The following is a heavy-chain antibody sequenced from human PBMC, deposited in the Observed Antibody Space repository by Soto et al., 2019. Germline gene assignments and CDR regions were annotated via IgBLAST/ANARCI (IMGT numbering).Heavy chain of an antibody. CDR3: AKDPHWEYDYYYYYMDV. Sequence: GGSLRLSCAASGFTFSSYAMSWVRQAPGKGLEWVSAISGSGGSTYYADSVKGRFTISRDNSKNTLYLQMNSLRAEDTAVYYCAKDPHWEYDYYYYYMDVWGKGTTVTVSS. V-gene: IGHV3-23*01. CDR2: ISGSGGST. CDR1: GFTFSSYA. D-gene: IGHD1-26*01. J-gene: IGHJ6*03.